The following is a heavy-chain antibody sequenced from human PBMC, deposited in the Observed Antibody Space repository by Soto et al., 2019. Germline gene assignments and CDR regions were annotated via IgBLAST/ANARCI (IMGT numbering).Heavy chain of an antibody. CDR2: IYYDGST. V-gene: IGHV4-39*01. CDR1: GDSIRSINNY. J-gene: IGHJ4*02. CDR3: VSQRTSVLTQAYFDY. Sequence: SETLSLTCTVSGDSIRSINNYWGWIRQPPGKGLEWIGNIYYDGSTFYNPSLKSRVAMSIDTSKNQFSLNLNSVTASDTAVYFCVSQRTSVLTQAYFDYWGPGALVTVSS. D-gene: IGHD2-8*01.